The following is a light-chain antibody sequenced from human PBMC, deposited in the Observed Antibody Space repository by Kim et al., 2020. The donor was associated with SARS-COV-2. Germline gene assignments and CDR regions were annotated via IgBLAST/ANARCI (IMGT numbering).Light chain of an antibody. Sequence: SALSASVGDRVTITCRASQTIGSWLAWYQLKPGKAPKLLIYDASSLAGGVPSRFSGSVSGTEVTLTISSLQPDDFATYGCQHYRGTFGQGTKLEI. CDR2: DAS. J-gene: IGKJ2*02. CDR3: QHYRGT. V-gene: IGKV1-5*01. CDR1: QTIGSW.